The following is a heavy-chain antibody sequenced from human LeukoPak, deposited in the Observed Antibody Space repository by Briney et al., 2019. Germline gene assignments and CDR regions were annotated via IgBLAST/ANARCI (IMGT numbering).Heavy chain of an antibody. CDR2: IYYSGST. V-gene: IGHV4-39*02. CDR1: GGSISSSSYY. Sequence: SETLSLTCTVSGGSISSSSYYWGWIRQPPGKGLEWIGSIYYSGSTYYNPSLKSRVTISVDTSKNQFSLKLSSVTAADTAVYYCARDSRDTAIPWGQGTLVTVSS. CDR3: ARDSRDTAIP. J-gene: IGHJ5*02. D-gene: IGHD5-18*01.